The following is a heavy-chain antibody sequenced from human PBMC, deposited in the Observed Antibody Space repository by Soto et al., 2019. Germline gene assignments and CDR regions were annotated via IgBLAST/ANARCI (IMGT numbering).Heavy chain of an antibody. V-gene: IGHV4-30-4*01. CDR2: IYYAGGT. CDR3: ARDLGGSNWFDP. CDR1: GGSISSSDYY. J-gene: IGHJ5*02. Sequence: TLSLTCTVSGGSISSSDYYWSWIRQPPGKGLEWIGYIYYAGGTSYNPSLKSRVSMSVDTSKNQFSLRLSSVTAADTAVYYCARDLGGSNWFDPWGQGTLVTVSS. D-gene: IGHD3-16*01.